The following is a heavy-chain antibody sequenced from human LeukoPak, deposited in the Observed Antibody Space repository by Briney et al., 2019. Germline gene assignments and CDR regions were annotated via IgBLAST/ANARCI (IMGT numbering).Heavy chain of an antibody. CDR2: IYYSGST. D-gene: IGHD3-10*01. J-gene: IGHJ4*02. CDR3: AGNLWFGELLNDY. V-gene: IGHV4-39*01. Sequence: PSETLSLTCTVSGGSISSSSYYWGWIRQPPRKGLEWIGSIYYSGSTYYNPSLKSRVTISVDTSKNQFSLKLSSVTAADTAVYYCAGNLWFGELLNDYWGQGTLVTVSS. CDR1: GGSISSSSYY.